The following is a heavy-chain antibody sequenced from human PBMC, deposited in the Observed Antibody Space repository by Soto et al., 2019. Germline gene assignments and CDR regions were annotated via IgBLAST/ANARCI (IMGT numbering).Heavy chain of an antibody. CDR3: AYVLRFSANAFDI. D-gene: IGHD3-3*01. CDR1: GYTFTSYA. CDR2: INAGNGNT. Sequence: ASVKVSCKASGYTFTSYAMHWVRQAPGQRLEWMGWINAGNGNTKYSQKFQGRVTITRDTSASTAYMELSSLRSEDTAVYYCAYVLRFSANAFDIWGQATMVTVSS. J-gene: IGHJ3*02. V-gene: IGHV1-3*01.